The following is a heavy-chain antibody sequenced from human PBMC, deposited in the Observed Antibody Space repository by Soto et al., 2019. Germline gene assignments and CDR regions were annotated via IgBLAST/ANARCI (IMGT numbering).Heavy chain of an antibody. D-gene: IGHD3-22*01. CDR3: AKVYYDRSGYHRSPAY. Sequence: QVQLVESGGGVVQPGRSLRLSCAASGFTFSSYGMHWVRQAPGKGLEWVAVISYDGSNKYYADSVKGRFTISRDNSKNTLYLQMNSLRAEDTAVYYCAKVYYDRSGYHRSPAYWGRGTLVTVSS. V-gene: IGHV3-30*18. CDR2: ISYDGSNK. CDR1: GFTFSSYG. J-gene: IGHJ4*02.